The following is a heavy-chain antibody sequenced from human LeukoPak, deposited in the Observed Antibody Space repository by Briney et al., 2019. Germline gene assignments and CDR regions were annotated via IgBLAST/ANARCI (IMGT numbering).Heavy chain of an antibody. CDR1: GGSISNNNW. Sequence: TSETLSLTCAVSGGSISNNNWWSWVRQPPGKGLEWIGEIYHSGSTNYNPSLKSRVIISVDKSKNQFSLKLSSVTAADTAVYYCARVEGIAVFGSAFDIWGQGTMVTVSS. J-gene: IGHJ3*02. D-gene: IGHD6-19*01. V-gene: IGHV4-4*02. CDR2: IYHSGST. CDR3: ARVEGIAVFGSAFDI.